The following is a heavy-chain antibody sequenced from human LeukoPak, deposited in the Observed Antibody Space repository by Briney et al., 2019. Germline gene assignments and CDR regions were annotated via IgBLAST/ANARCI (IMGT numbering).Heavy chain of an antibody. CDR1: GYTFTGYY. CDR3: ARGSDYYDSSGLPTN. Sequence: ASVKVSCKASGYTFTGYYIHWVRQAPGQGLEWMGWINPNSGGTNYAQKFQGRVTMTRNTSISTAYMELSSLRSEDTAVYYCARGSDYYDSSGLPTNWGQGTLVTVSS. CDR2: INPNSGGT. J-gene: IGHJ4*02. D-gene: IGHD3-22*01. V-gene: IGHV1-2*02.